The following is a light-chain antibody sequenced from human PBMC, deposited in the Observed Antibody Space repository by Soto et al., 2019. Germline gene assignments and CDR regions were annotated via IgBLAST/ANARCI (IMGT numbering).Light chain of an antibody. Sequence: QSALTQPASVSGSLGQSITISCIGTSSDIGAYNYVSWYQHHPGKAPKLMIYDVSNRPSGVSNRFSGSKSGNTASLTISGLQAEDEADYYCSSYRSSITRVFGGGTKVTVL. CDR2: DVS. V-gene: IGLV2-14*03. CDR3: SSYRSSITRV. J-gene: IGLJ2*01. CDR1: SSDIGAYNY.